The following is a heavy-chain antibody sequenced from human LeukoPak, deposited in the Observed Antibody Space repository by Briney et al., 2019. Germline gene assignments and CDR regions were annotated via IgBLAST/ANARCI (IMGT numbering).Heavy chain of an antibody. CDR3: ARLVTMIVVSWGYFDY. D-gene: IGHD3-22*01. J-gene: IGHJ4*02. CDR2: IYYSGST. CDR1: GGSISSNTYY. V-gene: IGHV4-39*01. Sequence: PSETLSLTCTVSGGSISSNTYYWGWIRQPPGKGLEWIGSIYYSGSTNYNPSLKSRVTISVDTSKNQFSLKLSSVTAADTAVYYCARLVTMIVVSWGYFDYWGQGTLVTVSS.